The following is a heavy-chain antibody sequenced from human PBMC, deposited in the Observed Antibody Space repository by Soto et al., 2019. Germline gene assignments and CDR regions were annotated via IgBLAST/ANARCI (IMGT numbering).Heavy chain of an antibody. Sequence: EVQLLESGGGLVQPGGSLRLSCTASGFIFSNYAMTWVRQAPGKGLEWVSSISGSGDTTFYADSVRGRFTISTDKXNNAVCLQMNSLRAEDTAVYYCAVVMTGYYSPFDYWGQGTLVTVSS. CDR3: AVVMTGYYSPFDY. D-gene: IGHD3-9*01. CDR1: GFIFSNYA. CDR2: ISGSGDTT. V-gene: IGHV3-23*01. J-gene: IGHJ4*02.